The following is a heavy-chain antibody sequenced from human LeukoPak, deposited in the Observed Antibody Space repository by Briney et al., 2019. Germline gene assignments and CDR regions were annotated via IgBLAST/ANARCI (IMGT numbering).Heavy chain of an antibody. CDR3: ARGDRGSAAVVAPRSFDI. CDR1: GFTVSSTH. J-gene: IGHJ3*02. D-gene: IGHD3-22*01. CDR2: TYTGGNS. Sequence: GGSLRLSCEAPGFTVSSTHMVWVRQAPGKGLEWVSVTYTGGNSYYAGSVQGRFIISRDISKNTLYLQMNNLRAEDSALYYCARGDRGSAAVVAPRSFDIWGQGTMVTVSS. V-gene: IGHV3-53*01.